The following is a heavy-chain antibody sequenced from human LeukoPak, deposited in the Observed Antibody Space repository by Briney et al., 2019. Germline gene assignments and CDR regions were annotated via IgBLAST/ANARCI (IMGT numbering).Heavy chain of an antibody. D-gene: IGHD6-13*01. V-gene: IGHV4-39*01. CDR1: GGSISSSSYY. Sequence: SETLSLTCTVSGGSISSSSYYWGWIRQPPGKGLEWIGSIYYSGSTYYNPSLESRVTISVDTSKNQFSLKLSSVTAADTAVYYCARHTAAGTATLDYWGQGTLVTVSS. CDR2: IYYSGST. CDR3: ARHTAAGTATLDY. J-gene: IGHJ4*02.